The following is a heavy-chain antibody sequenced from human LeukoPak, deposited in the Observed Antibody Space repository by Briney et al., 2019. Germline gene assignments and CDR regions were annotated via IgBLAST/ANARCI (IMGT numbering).Heavy chain of an antibody. CDR3: AKDGYYDSSGYYFYYYYMDV. D-gene: IGHD3-22*01. V-gene: IGHV3-30*02. CDR2: IRYDGSNK. Sequence: PGGSLGLSCAASGFTFSSYGMHWVRQAPGKGLEWVAFIRYDGSNKYYADSVKGRFTISRDNSKNTLYLQMNSLRAEDTAAYYCAKDGYYDSSGYYFYYYYMDVWGKGTTVTVSS. CDR1: GFTFSSYG. J-gene: IGHJ6*03.